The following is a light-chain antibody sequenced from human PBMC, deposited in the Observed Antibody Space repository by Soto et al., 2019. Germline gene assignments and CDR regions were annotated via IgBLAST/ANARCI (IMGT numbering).Light chain of an antibody. CDR3: QTYDKAPWT. V-gene: IGKV1-27*01. J-gene: IGKJ1*01. Sequence: DFQMTQSPSSLSASVGDRVSITCRASRDIDNHVAWYEQKAGKSPKLLIFGAFTLQSGVPSRFSASGSGRDFLLTISSLQPEDVETYYCQTYDKAPWTFGPGTKVDIK. CDR2: GAF. CDR1: RDIDNH.